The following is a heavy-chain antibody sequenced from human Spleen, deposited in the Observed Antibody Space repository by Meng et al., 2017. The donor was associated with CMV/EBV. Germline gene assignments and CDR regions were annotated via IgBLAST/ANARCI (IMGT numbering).Heavy chain of an antibody. J-gene: IGHJ3*02. CDR2: INLYGSEK. CDR1: GFSFSKHW. CDR3: VTDQDRLGDI. D-gene: IGHD5-12*01. Sequence: GGSLRLSCVASGFSFSKHWMSWVRQAPGKGLEYLANINLYGSEKYYMDSVKGRFTISRDNAKNSLFLQMNSLRAEDTAVYYCVTDQDRLGDIWGQGTMVTVSS. V-gene: IGHV3-7*01.